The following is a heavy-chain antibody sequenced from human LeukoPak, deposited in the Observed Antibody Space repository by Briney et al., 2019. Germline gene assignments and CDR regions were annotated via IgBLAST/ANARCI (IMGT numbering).Heavy chain of an antibody. J-gene: IGHJ4*02. CDR3: AREGTGYHFDS. Sequence: GGSLRLSCAASGFTFSSYAMSWVRQAPGKGLEWVSVIYSGGSTYYADSVKGRFTISRDNSKNTLYLQMNNLRAEDTAVYYCAREGTGYHFDSWGQGTLVTVSS. CDR1: GFTFSSYA. V-gene: IGHV3-53*01. CDR2: IYSGGST. D-gene: IGHD3/OR15-3a*01.